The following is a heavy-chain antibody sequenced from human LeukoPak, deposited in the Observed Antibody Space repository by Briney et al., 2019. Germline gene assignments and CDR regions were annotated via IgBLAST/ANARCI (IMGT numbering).Heavy chain of an antibody. CDR3: ARGEKDFWSGYEYYFDY. CDR1: GFTFSSYW. CDR2: INSDGSST. V-gene: IGHV3-74*01. Sequence: GGSLRLSCAASGFTFSSYWMHWVRQAPGKGLVWVSRINSDGSSTSYADSVKGRFTISRDNVKNTLYLQMNSLRAEDTAVYYCARGEKDFWSGYEYYFDYWGQGTLVTVSS. J-gene: IGHJ4*02. D-gene: IGHD3-3*01.